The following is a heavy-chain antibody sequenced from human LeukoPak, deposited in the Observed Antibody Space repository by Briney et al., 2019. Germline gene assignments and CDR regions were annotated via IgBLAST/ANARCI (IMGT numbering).Heavy chain of an antibody. J-gene: IGHJ4*02. D-gene: IGHD3-10*01. CDR1: GVPISSYY. CDR3: ARVGYSSSGNYYNDRGAFDY. V-gene: IGHV4-59*01. CDR2: IYYSGST. Sequence: SETLSLTCTVSGVPISSYYWSWIRQPPGKGLEWIGYIYYSGSTSYNPPLKSRVPISVDTSKNQFSLKLSSVTAADTAVYYCARVGYSSSGNYYNDRGAFDYWGQGTLVTVSS.